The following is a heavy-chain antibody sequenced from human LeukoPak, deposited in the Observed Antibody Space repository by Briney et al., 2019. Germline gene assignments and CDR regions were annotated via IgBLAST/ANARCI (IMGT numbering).Heavy chain of an antibody. CDR2: IYSGGST. J-gene: IGHJ4*02. CDR1: GFTVSSNY. Sequence: GGSLRLSCAASGFTVSSNYMSWVRQAPGKGLEWVSVIYSGGSTYYADSVKGRFAISRDNSKNTLYLQMNSLRAEDTAVYYCAKDRSSSWPYYFDYWGQGTLVTVSS. D-gene: IGHD6-13*01. CDR3: AKDRSSSWPYYFDY. V-gene: IGHV3-66*01.